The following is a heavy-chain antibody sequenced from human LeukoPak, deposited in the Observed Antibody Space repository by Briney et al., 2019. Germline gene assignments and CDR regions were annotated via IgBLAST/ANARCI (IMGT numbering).Heavy chain of an antibody. V-gene: IGHV3-30-3*01. CDR1: GFTFSSYA. D-gene: IGHD4-4*01. CDR3: ARGLKTLETTVTPS. Sequence: GGSLRLSCAASGFTFSSYAMHWVRQAPGKGLEWVAVISYDGGNKYYADSVKGRFTVSRDNAKNSLYLVMNSLRAEDTAVYFCARGLKTLETTVTPSWGQGTLVTVSS. CDR2: ISYDGGNK. J-gene: IGHJ4*02.